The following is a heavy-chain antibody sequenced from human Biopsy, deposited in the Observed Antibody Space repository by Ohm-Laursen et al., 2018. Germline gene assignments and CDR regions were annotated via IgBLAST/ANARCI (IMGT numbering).Heavy chain of an antibody. CDR3: GRREVVITHDAFDT. CDR1: GGSISSYY. Sequence: SETLSLTCTVSGGSISSYYWTWTRQPPGKGLEWIGDVYYSGSTNRNPSLKSRVTILVDTSKNHFSLKLNSLTAADTAVYYCGRREVVITHDAFDTWGQGTMVTVSS. V-gene: IGHV4-59*08. D-gene: IGHD3-22*01. CDR2: VYYSGST. J-gene: IGHJ3*02.